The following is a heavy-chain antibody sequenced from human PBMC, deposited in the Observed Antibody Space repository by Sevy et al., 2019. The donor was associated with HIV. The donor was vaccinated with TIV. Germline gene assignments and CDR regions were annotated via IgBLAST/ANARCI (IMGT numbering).Heavy chain of an antibody. V-gene: IGHV4-34*01. Sequence: SETLSLTCAVYGGSLSGYYWSWIRQPPGKGLEWIGEIMSGGITNYNPSLKSRVSISIDTSKNQFSLKVNSVTAADTAIYYCARGQWEHPFWGQGTQVTVSS. D-gene: IGHD1-26*01. CDR2: IMSGGIT. J-gene: IGHJ4*02. CDR3: ARGQWEHPF. CDR1: GGSLSGYY.